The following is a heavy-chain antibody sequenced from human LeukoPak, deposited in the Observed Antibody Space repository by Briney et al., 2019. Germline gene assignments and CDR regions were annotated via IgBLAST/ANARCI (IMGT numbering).Heavy chain of an antibody. Sequence: QPGGSLRLSCAASGFTISNYAMSWVRQAPGKGLEWVSAISGSGGSTYYADSVKGRFTISRDNSKNTLYLQMNSLRAEDTAVYYCAKGRGIVVVTAMDYWGQGTLVTVSS. CDR3: AKGRGIVVVTAMDY. D-gene: IGHD2-21*02. CDR2: ISGSGGST. V-gene: IGHV3-23*01. CDR1: GFTISNYA. J-gene: IGHJ4*02.